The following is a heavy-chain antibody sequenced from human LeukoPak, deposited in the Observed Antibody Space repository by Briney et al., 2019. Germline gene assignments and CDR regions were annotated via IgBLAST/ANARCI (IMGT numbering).Heavy chain of an antibody. V-gene: IGHV1-8*01. CDR1: GYTFTNYD. CDR3: ARGGSGYFFYYGLDV. J-gene: IGHJ6*02. D-gene: IGHD3-10*01. CDR2: MNPNSGNT. Sequence: ASVKVSCKASGYTFTNYDINWVRQATGQGLEWMGWMNPNSGNTGYAQKFQDRVTMTRNTSISTAYMELTRLTSEDTAVYYCARGGSGYFFYYGLDVWGQGTTVTVSS.